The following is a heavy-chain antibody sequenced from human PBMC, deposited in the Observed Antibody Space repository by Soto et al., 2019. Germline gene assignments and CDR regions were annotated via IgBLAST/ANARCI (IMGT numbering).Heavy chain of an antibody. Sequence: QVHLVQSGAEVKKPGASVKVSCKGSGYGFTTYGITWVRQAPGQGLEWMAWISAHNGNTNFEQKLQGRVTVTRDTSTSTAYMELRSLRSDDTAVYYCARGRYGDYCGQGALVIGSS. CDR1: GYGFTTYG. CDR2: ISAHNGNT. CDR3: ARGRYGDY. V-gene: IGHV1-18*01. D-gene: IGHD1-1*01. J-gene: IGHJ4*02.